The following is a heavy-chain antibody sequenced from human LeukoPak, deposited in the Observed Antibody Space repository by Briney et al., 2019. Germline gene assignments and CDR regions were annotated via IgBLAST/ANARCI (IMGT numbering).Heavy chain of an antibody. J-gene: IGHJ3*01. CDR2: IGSSGGST. CDR3: VKDIQVST. D-gene: IGHD1-1*01. CDR1: GFNFITAA. V-gene: IGHV3-23*01. Sequence: GGSLRLSCAASGFNFITAAMTWVRQAPGKGLEWVSLIGSSGGSTYYADSVKGRFTISRDNFNHTLSLQMNSLRVEDTAIYYCVKDIQVSTWGLGTMVTVSS.